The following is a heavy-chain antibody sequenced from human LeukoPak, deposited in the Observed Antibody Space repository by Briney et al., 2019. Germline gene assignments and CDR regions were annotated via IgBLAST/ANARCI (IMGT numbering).Heavy chain of an antibody. Sequence: ASVKVSCKASGYTFTGYYMHWVRRAPGQGLGWMGWNNANSGGTNYAQKFQGRVTMTRDTSISTAYMELSRLRSDDTAVCYCARDRNYDFWSGYDYYYYGMDVWGQGTTVTVSS. V-gene: IGHV1-2*02. CDR3: ARDRNYDFWSGYDYYYYGMDV. CDR1: GYTFTGYY. D-gene: IGHD3-3*01. CDR2: NNANSGGT. J-gene: IGHJ6*02.